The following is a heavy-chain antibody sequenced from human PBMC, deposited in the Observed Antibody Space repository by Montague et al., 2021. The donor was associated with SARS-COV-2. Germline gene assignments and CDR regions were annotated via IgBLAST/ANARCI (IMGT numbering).Heavy chain of an antibody. CDR1: GGSMRRYY. CDR2: IYDSGGA. J-gene: IGHJ4*02. D-gene: IGHD3-3*01. CDR3: ARRGTGNYEILDY. Sequence: SETLSLTCIISGGSMRRYYWTWIRQLPGKELEWIGSIYDSGGARYNPSLKSRVSISVDASKNQFSLRVTSVTAADTAVYFCARRGTGNYEILDYWSQGILVTVSS. V-gene: IGHV4-59*01.